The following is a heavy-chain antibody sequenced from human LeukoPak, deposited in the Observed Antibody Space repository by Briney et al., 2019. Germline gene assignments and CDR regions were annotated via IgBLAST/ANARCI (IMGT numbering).Heavy chain of an antibody. J-gene: IGHJ6*03. CDR2: ITWNSGNI. Sequence: GGSLRLSCAASGFTFDDYAMHWVRQAPGKGLEWVSGITWNSGNIGYADSVKGRFTISRDNAKNSLYLQMNSLRAEDTALYYCARSGGGSGIYYYYYMDVWGKGTTVTVSS. V-gene: IGHV3-9*01. CDR1: GFTFDDYA. D-gene: IGHD3-10*01. CDR3: ARSGGGSGIYYYYYMDV.